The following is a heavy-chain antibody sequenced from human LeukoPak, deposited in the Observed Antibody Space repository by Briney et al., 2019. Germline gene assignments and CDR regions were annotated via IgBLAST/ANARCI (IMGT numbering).Heavy chain of an antibody. J-gene: IGHJ4*02. CDR1: GGSLSGYH. CDR2: IFYSGDT. D-gene: IGHD7-27*01. V-gene: IGHV4-59*01. Sequence: SETLSLTCTVSGGSLSGYHWGWIRQPPRKGLEWIGYIFYSGDTTYNPSLKSRVTISIDTPKNQFSLKMTSATAADTAVYFCARDKQAGDNWGPGTLVTVSS. CDR3: ARDKQAGDN.